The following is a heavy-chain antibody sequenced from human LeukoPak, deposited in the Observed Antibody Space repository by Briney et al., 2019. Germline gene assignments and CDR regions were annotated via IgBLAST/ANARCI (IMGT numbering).Heavy chain of an antibody. J-gene: IGHJ3*02. Sequence: PGGSLRLSCAGSGFTFSRYWMSWVRQAPGKGLEWVTNIKQDGSETSYLDSVRGRFTVSRDNTKNSVYLQMNSLRAEDTAVYYCAIYSGYGTNAFDIWGQGTMVTVSS. V-gene: IGHV3-7*03. CDR2: IKQDGSET. CDR3: AIYSGYGTNAFDI. CDR1: GFTFSRYW. D-gene: IGHD5-12*01.